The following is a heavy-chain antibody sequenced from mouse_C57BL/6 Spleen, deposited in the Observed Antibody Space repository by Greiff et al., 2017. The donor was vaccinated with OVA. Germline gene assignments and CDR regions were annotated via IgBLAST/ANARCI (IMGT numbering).Heavy chain of an antibody. V-gene: IGHV1-54*01. D-gene: IGHD2-10*02. CDR3: ARDGYGNYFDY. J-gene: IGHJ2*01. CDR1: GYAFTNYL. CDR2: INPGSGGT. Sequence: VQLQQSGAELVRPGTSVKVSCKASGYAFTNYLIEWVKQRPGQGLEWIGVINPGSGGTNYNEKFKGKATLTADKSSSTAYMQLSSLTSEDSAVYFCARDGYGNYFDYWGQGTTLTVSS.